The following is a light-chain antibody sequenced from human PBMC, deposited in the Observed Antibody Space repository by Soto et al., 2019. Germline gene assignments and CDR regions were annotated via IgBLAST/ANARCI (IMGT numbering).Light chain of an antibody. CDR3: MQALQSPIT. V-gene: IGKV2-28*01. Sequence: EIVLTQSPLSLPVTPGEPASISCRSSQNLLHSNGYNYLNWYLQKPGQSPQLLISLGSNRASGVPDRFSGSGSGTDFTLKISRVEGEDVGVYYCMQALQSPITFGQGTRLEIK. CDR2: LGS. J-gene: IGKJ5*01. CDR1: QNLLHSNGYNY.